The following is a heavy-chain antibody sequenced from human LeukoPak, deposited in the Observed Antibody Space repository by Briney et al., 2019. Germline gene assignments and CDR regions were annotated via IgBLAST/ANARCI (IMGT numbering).Heavy chain of an antibody. Sequence: SGPALVKPTQTLTLTCTFSGFSLSTSGMCVSWIRQPPGKALEWLARIDWDDDKYYSTSLKTRLTISKDTSKNQVVLTMTNMDPVDTDTYYCAWYSGSYYYFDYWGQGTLVTVSS. J-gene: IGHJ4*02. CDR1: GFSLSTSGMC. D-gene: IGHD1-26*01. V-gene: IGHV2-70*11. CDR3: AWYSGSYYYFDY. CDR2: IDWDDDK.